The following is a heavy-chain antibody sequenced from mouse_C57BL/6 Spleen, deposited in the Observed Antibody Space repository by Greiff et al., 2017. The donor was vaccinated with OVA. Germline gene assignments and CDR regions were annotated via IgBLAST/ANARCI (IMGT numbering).Heavy chain of an antibody. CDR3: EKSGNGYYVSYNAMDY. D-gene: IGHD2-3*01. V-gene: IGHV1-69*01. CDR2: IDPSDSYT. J-gene: IGHJ4*01. CDR1: GYNFTSYW. Sequence: QVQLKQPGAELVMPGASVKLSCKASGYNFTSYWMHWVKQRPGQGLEWIGEIDPSDSYTKYNEKFKGKSTLTVDKSSSTAYMQLSSLTSEDSAVYYCEKSGNGYYVSYNAMDYWGQGTSVTVSS.